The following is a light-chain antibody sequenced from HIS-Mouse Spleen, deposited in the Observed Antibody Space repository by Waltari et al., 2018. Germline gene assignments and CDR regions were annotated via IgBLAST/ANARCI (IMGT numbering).Light chain of an antibody. CDR3: QSYDSSNWV. CDR1: SGSIASNY. J-gene: IGLJ3*02. CDR2: EDN. V-gene: IGLV6-57*04. Sequence: NFMLTQPHSVSESPGKTVTISCTRSSGSIASNYVQWYQQRPGSAPTTVIYEDNQRPPGIPDRFSGSIDSSSNSASLPISVLKTEDEADYYCQSYDSSNWVFGGGTKLTVL.